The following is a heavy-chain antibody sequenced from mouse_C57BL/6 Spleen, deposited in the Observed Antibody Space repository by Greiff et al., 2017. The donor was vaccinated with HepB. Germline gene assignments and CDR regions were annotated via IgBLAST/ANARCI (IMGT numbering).Heavy chain of an antibody. CDR2: IDPSDSYT. CDR3: ARRTEAMDY. CDR1: GYTFTSYW. Sequence: QVQLQQPGAELVKPGASVKLSCKASGYTFTSYWMQWVKQRPGQGLEWIGEIDPSDSYTNYNQKFKGKATLTVDTSSSTAYMQLSSLTSEGSAVYYCARRTEAMDYWGQGTSVTVSS. V-gene: IGHV1-50*01. J-gene: IGHJ4*01.